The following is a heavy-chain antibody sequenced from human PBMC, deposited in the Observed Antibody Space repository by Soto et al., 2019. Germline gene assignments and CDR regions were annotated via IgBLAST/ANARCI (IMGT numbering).Heavy chain of an antibody. V-gene: IGHV3-73*01. J-gene: IGHJ4*02. CDR3: IRGGSTYYYDY. Sequence: EVQLVESGGGLVPPGGSLKLSCAASGFIFSGSAVHWVRQASGKGLEWVGRILSKAGNYATAYPASMKGRFTISRDDSENTAFLQMNSLKTEDTAVYYCIRGGSTYYYDYWGQGTLVAVSS. CDR1: GFIFSGSA. CDR2: ILSKAGNYAT.